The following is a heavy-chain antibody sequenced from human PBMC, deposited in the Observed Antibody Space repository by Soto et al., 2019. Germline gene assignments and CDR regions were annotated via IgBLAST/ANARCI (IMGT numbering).Heavy chain of an antibody. CDR3: ARDLLPRGGGPLDY. V-gene: IGHV1-69*01. CDR1: GGTFSSYA. D-gene: IGHD3-16*01. Sequence: QVQLVQSGAEVKKPGSSVKVSCKASGGTFSSYAISWVRQAPGQGLEWMGGIIPIFGTANYAQKLQGRVTITADESTSIAYMELSSLRSEDTAVYYCARDLLPRGGGPLDYLGQGTLVTVSS. CDR2: IIPIFGTA. J-gene: IGHJ4*02.